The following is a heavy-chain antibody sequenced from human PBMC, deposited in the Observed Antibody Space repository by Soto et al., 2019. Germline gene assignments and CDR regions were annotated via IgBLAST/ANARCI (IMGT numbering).Heavy chain of an antibody. CDR2: IYYTGST. Sequence: ETLSLTCTVSGGSIINNYCIWSRQTAGKGLEWIVYIYYTGSTNYNPSLKSRVSFSVDTSKNQFSLKLSSVTAADTAVYYCARYYCSSDTCYYFDYWGQGALVTVSS. D-gene: IGHD2-2*01. J-gene: IGHJ4*02. CDR3: ARYYCSSDTCYYFDY. V-gene: IGHV4-59*01. CDR1: GGSIINNY.